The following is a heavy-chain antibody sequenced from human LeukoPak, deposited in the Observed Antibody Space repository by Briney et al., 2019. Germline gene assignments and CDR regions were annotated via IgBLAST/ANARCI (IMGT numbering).Heavy chain of an antibody. CDR1: GFTFSSYA. J-gene: IGHJ6*02. V-gene: IGHV3-30-3*01. CDR2: ISYDGSTK. CDR3: ARGKGFYYYGMDV. Sequence: GGSLRLSCAASGFTFSSYAMHWVRQAPGKGLEWVAVISYDGSTKYYADCVKGRFTIYRDNSKNTQYLQMNSLRAEDTAVYHCARGKGFYYYGMDVWGQGTTVTVSS.